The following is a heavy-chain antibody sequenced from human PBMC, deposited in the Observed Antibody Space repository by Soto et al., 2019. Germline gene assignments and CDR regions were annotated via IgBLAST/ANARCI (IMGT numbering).Heavy chain of an antibody. V-gene: IGHV4-30-4*01. Sequence: SETLSLTCTVSGASIHNGDYYWSWIRQPPGKGLEWIGYIYYSGSTYYNPSLKSRVAISVDTSKNQFSLKLSSVTAADTAVYYCARDSPLGYCSGDSCHDAFDIWGQGTMVTVSS. CDR3: ARDSPLGYCSGDSCHDAFDI. CDR2: IYYSGST. J-gene: IGHJ3*02. D-gene: IGHD2-15*01. CDR1: GASIHNGDYY.